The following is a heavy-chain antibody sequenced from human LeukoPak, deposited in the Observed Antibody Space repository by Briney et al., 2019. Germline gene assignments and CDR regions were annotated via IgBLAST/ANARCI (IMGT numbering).Heavy chain of an antibody. V-gene: IGHV1-2*02. CDR2: INPNSGGT. CDR1: GYTFTDYY. CDR3: ARGEGWNYGRDWFDP. J-gene: IGHJ5*02. Sequence: ASVKVSCKASGYTFTDYYLHWVRQAPGQGLEWMGWINPNSGGTNYAQSFQGRVTMTRDTSISTAYMELSRLRSDDTAVYYCARGEGWNYGRDWFDPWGQGTLVTVSS. D-gene: IGHD1-7*01.